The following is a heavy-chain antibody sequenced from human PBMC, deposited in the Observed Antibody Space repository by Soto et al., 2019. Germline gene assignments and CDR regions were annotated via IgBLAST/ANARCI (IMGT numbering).Heavy chain of an antibody. CDR2: MYYGGRT. CDR1: GGSISSYY. CDR3: ARGTPSPHILRSSRGPWFDP. V-gene: IGHV4-59*08. D-gene: IGHD2-15*01. Sequence: PEETLSLTCTVSGGSISSYYWSWIRQPPGKGLEWIGYMYYGGRTNYNPPLKSRVTISVDTSKMQVSLKLSSVTGADTAVYFCARGTPSPHILRSSRGPWFDPWGQGTVVSVSS. J-gene: IGHJ5*02.